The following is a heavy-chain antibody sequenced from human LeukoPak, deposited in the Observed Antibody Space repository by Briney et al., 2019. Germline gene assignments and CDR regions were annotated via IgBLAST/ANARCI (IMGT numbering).Heavy chain of an antibody. D-gene: IGHD6-13*01. CDR2: INSDGSSI. CDR3: ARDSAGNDY. J-gene: IGHJ4*02. Sequence: PGGSLRLSCAASGLTFSNYWMYWVRQAPGKGLVWVSRINSDGSSINYADSVKGRFTISRDNAKNSLYLQMNSLRAEDTAMYYCARDSAGNDYWGQGTLVTVSS. CDR1: GLTFSNYW. V-gene: IGHV3-74*01.